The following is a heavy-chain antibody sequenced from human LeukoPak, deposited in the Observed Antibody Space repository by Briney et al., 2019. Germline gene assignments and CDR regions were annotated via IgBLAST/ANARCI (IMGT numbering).Heavy chain of an antibody. J-gene: IGHJ4*02. CDR3: ARGLRGSSGWYGFDY. D-gene: IGHD6-19*01. V-gene: IGHV1-46*01. CDR2: INPSGGTT. Sequence: ASVKVSCKASGYTFTSYYMHWVRQAPGQGPEWMGIINPSGGTTAYAQKFQGRVTMTRDTSTSTVYMELSSLRSEDTAVYYCARGLRGSSGWYGFDYWGQGTLVTVSS. CDR1: GYTFTSYY.